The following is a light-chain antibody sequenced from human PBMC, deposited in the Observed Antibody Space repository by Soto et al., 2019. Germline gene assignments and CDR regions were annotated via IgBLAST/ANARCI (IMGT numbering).Light chain of an antibody. CDR1: SGSIASNY. J-gene: IGLJ3*02. V-gene: IGLV6-57*02. CDR3: QSYESNNWV. Sequence: NFMLTQPHSVSESPGQTVTISCTGSSGSIASNYVQWYQQRPGSAPTTVIYEDNRRPSGVPDRFSGSIDNSSNSASLTISGLKTEGEADYYGQSYESNNWVFGGGTKLTVL. CDR2: EDN.